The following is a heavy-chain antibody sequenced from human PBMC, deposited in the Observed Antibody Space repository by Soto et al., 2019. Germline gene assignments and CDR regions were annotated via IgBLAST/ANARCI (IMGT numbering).Heavy chain of an antibody. V-gene: IGHV6-1*01. J-gene: IGHJ6*02. D-gene: IGHD6-6*01. CDR2: TYYRSKWYN. Sequence: PSQTLSLTCVISVDSVSSNSAAGNCIRQSPSRGLEWLGRTYYRSKWYNDYAVSVKSRITINPDTSKNQFSLQLNSVTPEDTAVYYCARALQLAYGMDVWGQGTTVTVSS. CDR1: VDSVSSNSAA. CDR3: ARALQLAYGMDV.